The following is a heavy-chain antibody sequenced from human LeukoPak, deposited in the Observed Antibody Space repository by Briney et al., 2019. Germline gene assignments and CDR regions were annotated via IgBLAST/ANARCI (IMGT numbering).Heavy chain of an antibody. J-gene: IGHJ5*02. CDR2: IYYSGST. Sequence: SETLSLTCTVSGGSISSYYWSWIRQPPGKGLEWIGYIYYSGSTNYNPSLKSRVTISVDTSKNQFSLKLSSVAAADTAVYYCARDGQYCSGGSCYLNWFDPWGQGTLVTVSS. D-gene: IGHD2-15*01. CDR3: ARDGQYCSGGSCYLNWFDP. V-gene: IGHV4-59*12. CDR1: GGSISSYY.